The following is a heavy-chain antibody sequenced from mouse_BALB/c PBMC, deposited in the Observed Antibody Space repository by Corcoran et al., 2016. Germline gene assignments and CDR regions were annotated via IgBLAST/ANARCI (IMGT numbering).Heavy chain of an antibody. CDR1: GYTFTSSE. D-gene: IGHD2-1*01. CDR2: INTYTGVP. V-gene: IGHV9-3-1*01. J-gene: IGHJ2*01. CDR3: ATDGNYRTHLDY. Sequence: QIQLVQSGPELKKHGETVKISCQASGYTFTSSEMNWVKQAPGKSLKWMGWINTYTGVPTYADDVKGRFAFSLETAASTAYLQINNLNNEDTATYSCATDGNYRTHLDYGGQGTTLTVSS.